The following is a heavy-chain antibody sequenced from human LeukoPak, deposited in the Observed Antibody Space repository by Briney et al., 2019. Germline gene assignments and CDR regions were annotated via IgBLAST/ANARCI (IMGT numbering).Heavy chain of an antibody. CDR3: ARPLDGGPDY. CDR1: GDSVSSNSAV. Sequence: SQTLSLTCAISGDSVSSNSAVWLWIRQSPSRGLEWLGGTYYRSKWHNDYAVSVKSRMTINPETSKNQFSLHLNSVTPEDTAVYYCARPLDGGPDYWGQGTLVTVSS. V-gene: IGHV6-1*01. J-gene: IGHJ4*02. D-gene: IGHD3-16*01. CDR2: TYYRSKWHN.